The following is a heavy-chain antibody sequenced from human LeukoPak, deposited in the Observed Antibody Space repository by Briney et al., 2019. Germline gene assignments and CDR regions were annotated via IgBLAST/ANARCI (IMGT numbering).Heavy chain of an antibody. D-gene: IGHD2-15*01. V-gene: IGHV1-8*01. CDR1: GYTFTSYD. CDR3: ARGASLRAVVVGASTSPPMPYDF. Sequence: ASVKVSCKASGYTFTSYDINWVRQATGQGLEWMGWMNPNSGNTGYAQRFQGRVTMTRNASTSTAYMELSSLGSEDTAVYYCARGASLRAVVVGASTSPPMPYDFWGQGTLVTVSS. J-gene: IGHJ4*02. CDR2: MNPNSGNT.